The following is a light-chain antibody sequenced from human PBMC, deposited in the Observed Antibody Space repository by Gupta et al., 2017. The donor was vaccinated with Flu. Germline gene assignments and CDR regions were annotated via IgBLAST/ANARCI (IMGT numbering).Light chain of an antibody. Sequence: SITISCTGTSSDVGGYNYVSWYQQHTGKAPKLMIYDVSNRPSGVSNRFSGSKSGNTASLTISGLQAEDEADYYCSSFTSSSTYVFGTGTKVTVL. CDR1: SSDVGGYNY. CDR3: SSFTSSSTYV. CDR2: DVS. J-gene: IGLJ1*01. V-gene: IGLV2-14*04.